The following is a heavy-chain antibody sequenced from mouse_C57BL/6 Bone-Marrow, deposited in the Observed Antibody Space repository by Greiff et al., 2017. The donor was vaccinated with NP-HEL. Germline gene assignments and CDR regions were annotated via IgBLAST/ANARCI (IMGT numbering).Heavy chain of an antibody. CDR2: ISDGGSYT. D-gene: IGHD2-4*01. J-gene: IGHJ4*01. CDR3: ARAYDYEYYAMDY. V-gene: IGHV5-4*03. CDR1: GFTFSSYA. Sequence: EVKLVESGGGLVKPGGSLKLSCAASGFTFSSYAMSWVRQTPEKRLEWVATISDGGSYTYYPDNVKGRFTISRDNAKNNLYLQMSHLKSEDTAMYYCARAYDYEYYAMDYWGQGTSVTVSS.